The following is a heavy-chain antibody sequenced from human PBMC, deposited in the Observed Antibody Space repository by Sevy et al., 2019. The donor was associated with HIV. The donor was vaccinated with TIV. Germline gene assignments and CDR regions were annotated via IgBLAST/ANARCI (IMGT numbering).Heavy chain of an antibody. D-gene: IGHD5-18*01. Sequence: GGSLRLSCAASGFTFSSYAMSWVRQAPGKGLEWVSAISGSGGSTYYADSGKGRFTISRDNSKNRLYLQMNSLRAEDTAVYYCAKGTRMSDTGPFDYWGQGTLVTVSS. V-gene: IGHV3-23*01. CDR1: GFTFSSYA. CDR3: AKGTRMSDTGPFDY. J-gene: IGHJ4*02. CDR2: ISGSGGST.